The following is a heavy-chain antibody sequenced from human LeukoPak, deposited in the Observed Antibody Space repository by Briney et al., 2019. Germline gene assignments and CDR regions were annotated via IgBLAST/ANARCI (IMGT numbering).Heavy chain of an antibody. CDR3: ARAGSTGINYFDY. CDR2: IYYSGST. Sequence: SETLSLTCTVSGGSISSGDYYWSWIRQPPGKGLEWIGYIYYSGSTYYNPSLKSRVTISVDTSKNQFSLKLSSVTAADTAVYYCARAGSTGINYFDYWGQGTLVTVSS. J-gene: IGHJ4*02. V-gene: IGHV4-30-4*08. D-gene: IGHD2-2*01. CDR1: GGSISSGDYY.